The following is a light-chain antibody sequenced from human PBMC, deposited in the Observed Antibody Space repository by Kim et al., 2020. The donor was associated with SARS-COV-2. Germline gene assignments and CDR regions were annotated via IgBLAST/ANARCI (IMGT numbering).Light chain of an antibody. J-gene: IGKJ2*01. CDR3: QQYDSHPYT. Sequence: DIQMTQSPSTLSASVGDRVTITCRASQSVRSWLAWYQQKPGKAPKLLIYKASTLEGGVPSRFSGRGSGTEFTLTINTLQPDDFATYSCQQYDSHPYTFGRETKLEI. CDR2: KAS. V-gene: IGKV1-5*03. CDR1: QSVRSW.